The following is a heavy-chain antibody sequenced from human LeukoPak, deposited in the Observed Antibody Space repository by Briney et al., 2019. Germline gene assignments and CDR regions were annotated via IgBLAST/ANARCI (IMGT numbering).Heavy chain of an antibody. D-gene: IGHD2-2*02. Sequence: GGSLRLSCASSGFTFSDYYMSWIRQAPGKGLEWVSHISGSSTYTNYADSVKGRFTISRDNAKNSLYLQMNSLRAEDTAVYYCASTRRSRGYCSSTSCYTLDYWGQGTLVTVSS. CDR2: ISGSSTYT. CDR3: ASTRRSRGYCSSTSCYTLDY. V-gene: IGHV3-11*06. J-gene: IGHJ4*02. CDR1: GFTFSDYY.